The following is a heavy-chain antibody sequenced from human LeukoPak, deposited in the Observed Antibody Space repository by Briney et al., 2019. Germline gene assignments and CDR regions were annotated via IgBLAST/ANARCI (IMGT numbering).Heavy chain of an antibody. CDR1: GGSISSYY. J-gene: IGHJ4*02. CDR3: ARWFGGVIN. V-gene: IGHV4-59*01. CDR2: IYYSGST. Sequence: PSETLSLTCTVSGGSISSYYWSWIRQPPGKGLEWIGYIYYSGSTDYNPSLKSRVTLSVDTSKNQFSLKLSSVTAADTAVYYCARWFGGVINWGQGTLVTVSS. D-gene: IGHD3-16*02.